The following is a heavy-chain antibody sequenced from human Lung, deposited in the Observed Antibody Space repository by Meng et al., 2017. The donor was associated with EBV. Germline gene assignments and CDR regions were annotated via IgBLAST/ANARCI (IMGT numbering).Heavy chain of an antibody. V-gene: IGHV4-31*03. D-gene: IGHD3-10*01. J-gene: IGHJ5*02. Sequence: VQLRESVPEHSTLTQTLSLTCTVSGGSISSGGYYWSWIRQHPGKGLACIGYIHSSGSTYYNPSLRSRLTISVDTSKNQFSLKLSSVTAADTAVYYCARASXGSGSPLGESWFDPWGQGTLVTVSS. CDR2: IHSSGST. CDR3: ARASXGSGSPLGESWFDP. CDR1: GGSISSGGYY.